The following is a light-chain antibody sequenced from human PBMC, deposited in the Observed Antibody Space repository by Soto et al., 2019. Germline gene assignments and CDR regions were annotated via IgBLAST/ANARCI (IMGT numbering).Light chain of an antibody. Sequence: DIQLTQSPSSLSASVGDRVTITCRASQNIGNYLNWYQQKPGKAPKFLIYGASTLESGIPSRFSGSGSGTDFTLTISTLQPEDFATYYCQQTYSDFSFTFGPGTKVDVK. V-gene: IGKV1-39*01. J-gene: IGKJ3*01. CDR3: QQTYSDFSFT. CDR2: GAS. CDR1: QNIGNY.